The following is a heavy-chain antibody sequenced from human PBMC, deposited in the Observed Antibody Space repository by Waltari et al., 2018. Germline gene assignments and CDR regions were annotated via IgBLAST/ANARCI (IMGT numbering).Heavy chain of an antibody. CDR2: LYPEDGET. CDR1: GYTLTELS. CDR3: ATAPRGIAAHKTTWFDP. D-gene: IGHD6-25*01. Sequence: QVQLVQSGAEVKKPGASVKVSCKVSGYTLTELSMHWVRQAPGKGLEWMGGLYPEDGETIYAQKFQGRVTMTEDTSTDTAYMELSSLRSEDTAVYYCATAPRGIAAHKTTWFDPWGQGTLVTVSS. J-gene: IGHJ5*02. V-gene: IGHV1-24*01.